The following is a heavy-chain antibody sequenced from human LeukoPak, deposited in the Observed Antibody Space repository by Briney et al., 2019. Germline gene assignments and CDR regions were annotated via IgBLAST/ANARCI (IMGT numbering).Heavy chain of an antibody. V-gene: IGHV4-61*02. CDR2: IYTSGST. CDR3: ARVRWFGDLSNSDAFDI. D-gene: IGHD3-10*01. J-gene: IGHJ3*02. CDR1: GGSISSGSYY. Sequence: SETLSLTCTVSGGSISSGSYYWTWIRQPAGKGLEWIGRIYTSGSTNYNPSLKSRATISLDTSKNQFSLKLSSVTAADTAVYYCARVRWFGDLSNSDAFDIWGQGRMVTISA.